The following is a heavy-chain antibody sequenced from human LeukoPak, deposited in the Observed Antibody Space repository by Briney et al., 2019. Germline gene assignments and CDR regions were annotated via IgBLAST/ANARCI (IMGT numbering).Heavy chain of an antibody. CDR2: ISGNGGST. CDR1: GFTLSSYA. Sequence: GGSLRLSCAASGFTLSSYAMSWVRQAPGKGLEWVSAISGNGGSTYYADSVRGRFTISRDNSKNTVYLQMNSLRAEDTALYYCAKELGTGGILFDYWGQGTLVTVSS. CDR3: AKELGTGGILFDY. V-gene: IGHV3-23*01. D-gene: IGHD2-8*02. J-gene: IGHJ4*02.